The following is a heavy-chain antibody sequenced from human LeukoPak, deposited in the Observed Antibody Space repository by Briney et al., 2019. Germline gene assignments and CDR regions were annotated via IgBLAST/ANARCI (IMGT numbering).Heavy chain of an antibody. Sequence: PGGSLRLSCATFGFTFSNYWMNWVRQAPGKGLEWVAVIWHDGSSKYYADSVKGRFTISRDNSENTVYLQMNSLRAEDTAVYYCAKDAQRGFDYSNSLEYWGQGDLVTVSS. CDR1: GFTFSNYW. CDR3: AKDAQRGFDYSNSLEY. D-gene: IGHD4-11*01. CDR2: IWHDGSSK. J-gene: IGHJ4*02. V-gene: IGHV3-33*06.